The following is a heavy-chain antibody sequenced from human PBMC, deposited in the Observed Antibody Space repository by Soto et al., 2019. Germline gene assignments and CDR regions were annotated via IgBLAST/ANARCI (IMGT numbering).Heavy chain of an antibody. CDR3: ARGAVAARLGWFDP. V-gene: IGHV6-1*01. CDR2: TYYRSKWHN. D-gene: IGHD6-6*01. CDR1: GDSVSSNSAA. J-gene: IGHJ5*02. Sequence: SQTLSLTCAISGDSVSSNSAAWNWIRQSPSRGLEWLGRTYYRSKWHNDYAVSVKSRITINPDTSKNQFSLQLNSVTPEDTAVYYCARGAVAARLGWFDPWGQGTLVTVSS.